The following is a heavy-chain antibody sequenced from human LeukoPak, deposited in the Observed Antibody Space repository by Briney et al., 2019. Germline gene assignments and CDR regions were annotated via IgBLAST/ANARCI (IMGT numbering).Heavy chain of an antibody. Sequence: SETLSLTCTVSGGSISSGSYYWSWIRQPAGKGLEWIGRIYTSGSTKYNPSLKSRVTISVDRSKNQFSLKLSSVTAADTAVYYCARTYCGGDCRGYYYHYYMDVWGKGTTVTISS. J-gene: IGHJ6*03. D-gene: IGHD2-21*02. CDR3: ARTYCGGDCRGYYYHYYMDV. V-gene: IGHV4-61*02. CDR1: GGSISSGSYY. CDR2: IYTSGST.